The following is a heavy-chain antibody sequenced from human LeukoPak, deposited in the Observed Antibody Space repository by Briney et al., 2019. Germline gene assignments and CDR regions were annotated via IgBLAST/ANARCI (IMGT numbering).Heavy chain of an antibody. CDR1: GYSISNDYY. Sequence: SETLSLTCAVSGYSISNDYYWGWIRQPPGKGLERIASIHHSGRTYYNPSPKSRVTISVDTSKKQFSLKLSFVTAADTAVYYCARHSGDGYSNPGSTFDIWGQGTVVTVSS. CDR3: ARHSGDGYSNPGSTFDI. J-gene: IGHJ3*02. D-gene: IGHD5-24*01. V-gene: IGHV4-38-2*01. CDR2: IHHSGRT.